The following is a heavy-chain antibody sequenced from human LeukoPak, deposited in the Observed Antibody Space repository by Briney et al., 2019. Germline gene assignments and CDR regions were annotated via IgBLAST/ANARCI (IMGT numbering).Heavy chain of an antibody. CDR3: AKRQANSGYDLALSFDY. CDR2: ISGSGGST. D-gene: IGHD5-12*01. J-gene: IGHJ4*02. CDR1: GFTFSSYA. Sequence: GGSPRLSCAASGFTFSSYAMSWVRQAPGKGLEWVSAISGSGGSTYYADSVKGRFTISRDNSKNTLYLQMNSLRAEDTAVYYCAKRQANSGYDLALSFDYWGQGTLVTVSS. V-gene: IGHV3-23*01.